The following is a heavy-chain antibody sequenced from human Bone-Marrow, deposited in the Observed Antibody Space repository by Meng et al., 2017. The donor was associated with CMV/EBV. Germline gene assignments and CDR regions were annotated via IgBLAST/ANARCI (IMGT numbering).Heavy chain of an antibody. D-gene: IGHD1-26*01. CDR2: IYYSGST. J-gene: IGHJ5*02. CDR1: GGSVGSGGSC. Sequence: CSVSGGSVGSGGSCWRWLRPPPGKGLEWIWYIYYSGSTTSHPSLKSRVTISVDTSKNQFSLKLSSVTAADTAVYYCARGWEPAEFDPWGQGTLVTVSS. V-gene: IGHV4-61*08. CDR3: ARGWEPAEFDP.